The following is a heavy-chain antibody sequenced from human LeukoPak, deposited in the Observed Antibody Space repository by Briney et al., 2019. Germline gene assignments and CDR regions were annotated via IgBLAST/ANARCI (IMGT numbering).Heavy chain of an antibody. CDR1: GFTFSSYA. Sequence: PGGSLRLSCAASGFTFSSYAMSWVRQAPGKGLEWVGRIKSKTDGGTTDYAAPVKGRFTTSRDDSKNTLYLQMNSLKTEDTAVYYCTTDKIISLIAARGDVDYWGQGTLVTVSS. CDR2: IKSKTDGGTT. V-gene: IGHV3-15*01. D-gene: IGHD6-6*01. J-gene: IGHJ4*02. CDR3: TTDKIISLIAARGDVDY.